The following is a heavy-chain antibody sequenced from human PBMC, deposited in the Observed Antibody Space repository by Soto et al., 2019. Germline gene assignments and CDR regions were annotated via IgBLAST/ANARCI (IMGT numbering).Heavy chain of an antibody. J-gene: IGHJ3*02. CDR1: GYTFTSYY. CDR3: ARVRSSWDNDAFDI. Sequence: ASVKVSCKASGYTFTSYYMHWVRQAPGQGLEWMGWMNPNSGNTGYAQKFQGRVTMTRNTSISTAYMELSSLRSEDTAVYYCARVRSSWDNDAFDIWGQGTMVTVSS. V-gene: IGHV1-8*02. D-gene: IGHD6-13*01. CDR2: MNPNSGNT.